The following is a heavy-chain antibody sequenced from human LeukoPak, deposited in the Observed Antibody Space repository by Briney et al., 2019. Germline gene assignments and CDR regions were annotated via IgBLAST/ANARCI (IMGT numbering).Heavy chain of an antibody. J-gene: IGHJ4*02. Sequence: GGSLRLSCAASGFTFSTYAMSWVRQAPGKGLEWVSAISGSGGSTYYADSVEGRFTISRDNSKNTLYLQMNGLRAEDTAVYYCAKESGSSTWYATDYWGQGTLVTVSS. CDR3: AKESGSSTWYATDY. V-gene: IGHV3-23*01. CDR1: GFTFSTYA. D-gene: IGHD6-13*01. CDR2: ISGSGGST.